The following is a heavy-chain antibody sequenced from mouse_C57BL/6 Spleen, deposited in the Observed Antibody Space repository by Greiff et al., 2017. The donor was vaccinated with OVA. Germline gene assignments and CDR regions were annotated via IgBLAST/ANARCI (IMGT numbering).Heavy chain of an antibody. CDR1: GYTFTDYY. J-gene: IGHJ4*01. CDR2: INPNNGGT. CDR3: ALYYSNYDYAMDY. Sequence: VQLKQSGPELVKPGASVKISCKASGYTFTDYYMNWVKQSHGKSLEWIGDINPNNGGTSYNQKFKGKATLTVDKSSSTAYMELRSLTSEDSAVYYCALYYSNYDYAMDYWGQGTSVTVSS. D-gene: IGHD2-5*01. V-gene: IGHV1-26*01.